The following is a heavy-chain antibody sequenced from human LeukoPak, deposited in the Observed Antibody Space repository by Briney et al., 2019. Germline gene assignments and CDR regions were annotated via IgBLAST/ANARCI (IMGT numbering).Heavy chain of an antibody. Sequence: GGSLRLSCAVSGFTFSIYAMSWVRQAPGKGLEWVSGISGSGGRTFYADSLKGHFTISRDNSKNTLYLQMNSLRAEDTAVYYCAKDRYSSGWNWFDPWGQGTLVTVSS. D-gene: IGHD6-19*01. CDR1: GFTFSIYA. J-gene: IGHJ5*02. CDR3: AKDRYSSGWNWFDP. CDR2: ISGSGGRT. V-gene: IGHV3-23*01.